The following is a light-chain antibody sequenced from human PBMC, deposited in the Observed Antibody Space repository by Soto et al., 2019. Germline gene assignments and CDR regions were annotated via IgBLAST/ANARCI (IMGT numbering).Light chain of an antibody. CDR2: SNN. Sequence: VLTQPPSASGTXGQRVTISCSGSSSNIGSNTVNWYQQLPGTAPKLLIYSNNQRPSGVPDRFSGSKSGTSASLAISGLQSEDEADYYCAAWDDSLNGPVFGGGTKVTVL. V-gene: IGLV1-44*01. CDR3: AAWDDSLNGPV. J-gene: IGLJ2*01. CDR1: SSNIGSNT.